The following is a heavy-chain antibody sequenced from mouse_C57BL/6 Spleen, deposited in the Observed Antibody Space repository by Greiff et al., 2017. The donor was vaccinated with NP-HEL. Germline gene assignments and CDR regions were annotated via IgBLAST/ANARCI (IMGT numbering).Heavy chain of an antibody. CDR1: GFTFSSYA. Sequence: EVMLVESGGGLVKPGGSLKLSCAASGFTFSSYAMSWVRQTPEKRLEWVATISDGGSYTYYPDNVKGRFTISRDNAKNNLYLQMSHLKSEDTAMYYCAKTYGFAYWGQGTLVTVSA. CDR3: AKTYGFAY. D-gene: IGHD6-5*01. V-gene: IGHV5-4*03. J-gene: IGHJ3*01. CDR2: ISDGGSYT.